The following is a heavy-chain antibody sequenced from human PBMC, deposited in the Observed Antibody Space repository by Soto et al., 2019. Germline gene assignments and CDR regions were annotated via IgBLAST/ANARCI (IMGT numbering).Heavy chain of an antibody. D-gene: IGHD6-19*01. CDR2: IYYSGST. CDR3: ARDRLKAGYSSGWNAFDI. Sequence: NPSETLSLTCTVSGGSISSYYWSWIRQPPGKGLEWIGYIYYSGSTNYNPSLKSRVTISVDTSKNQFSLKLSSVTAADTAVYYCARDRLKAGYSSGWNAFDIWGQGTMVTVSS. J-gene: IGHJ3*02. V-gene: IGHV4-59*01. CDR1: GGSISSYY.